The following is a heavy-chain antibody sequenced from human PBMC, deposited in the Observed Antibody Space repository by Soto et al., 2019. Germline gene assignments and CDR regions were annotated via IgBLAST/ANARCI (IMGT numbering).Heavy chain of an antibody. J-gene: IGHJ4*02. Sequence: QVQLQESGPGLVKPSQTLSLTCTVSGGSISSGGYYWSWIRQHPGKGLEWIGYIYYSGSTYYTPPLKSRVTISVDTSKNHFSLKLSSVTAAETAVYYCARRERVSGSGYYWGQGTLVTVSS. V-gene: IGHV4-31*03. D-gene: IGHD3-10*01. CDR2: IYYSGST. CDR3: ARRERVSGSGYY. CDR1: GGSISSGGYY.